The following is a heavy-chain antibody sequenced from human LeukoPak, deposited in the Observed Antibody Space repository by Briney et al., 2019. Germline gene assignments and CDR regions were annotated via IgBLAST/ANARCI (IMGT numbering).Heavy chain of an antibody. CDR3: ARDHRVVPATHYYYYYGMDV. CDR2: ISGSGGST. J-gene: IGHJ6*02. CDR1: GFTFSSYA. V-gene: IGHV3-23*01. D-gene: IGHD2-2*01. Sequence: GGSLRLSCAASGFTFSSYAMSWVRQAPGKGLEWVSAISGSGGSTYYADSVKGRFTISRDNAKNSLYLQMNSLRAEDTAVYYCARDHRVVPATHYYYYYGMDVWGQGTTVTVSS.